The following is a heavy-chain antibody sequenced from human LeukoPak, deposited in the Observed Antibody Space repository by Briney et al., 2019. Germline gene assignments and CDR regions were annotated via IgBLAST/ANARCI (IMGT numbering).Heavy chain of an antibody. D-gene: IGHD2-15*01. CDR3: ARGKWWGRAVDY. CDR1: GYTFTSYD. Sequence: ASVKVSRKASGYTFTSYDINWVRQATGQGLEWMGWMNPNSGNTGYAQKFQGRVTMTRNTSISTAYMELSSLRSEDMAVYYCARGKWWGRAVDYWGQGTLVTVSS. V-gene: IGHV1-8*01. J-gene: IGHJ4*02. CDR2: MNPNSGNT.